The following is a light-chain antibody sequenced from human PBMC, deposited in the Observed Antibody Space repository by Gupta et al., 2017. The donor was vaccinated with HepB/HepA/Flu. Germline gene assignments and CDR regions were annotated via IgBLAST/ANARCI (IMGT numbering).Light chain of an antibody. Sequence: HSPPTQPRPVSWSPAQSVTISCTGTNSDIGGYNYVSWYQHHPGKAPRLMMYDVNKRPSGVPARVSGSRSGDTASLTISGLQAEDESDDHCCSYAGENTGVCGGGTKVTVL. V-gene: IGLV2-11*01. CDR3: CSYAGENTGV. CDR2: DVN. CDR1: NSDIGGYNY. J-gene: IGLJ2*01.